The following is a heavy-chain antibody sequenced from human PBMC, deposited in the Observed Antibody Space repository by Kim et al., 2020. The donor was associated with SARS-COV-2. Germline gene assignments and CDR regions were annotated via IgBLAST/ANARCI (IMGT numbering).Heavy chain of an antibody. Sequence: SETLSLTCTVSGGSISSGGYYWSWIRQHPGKGLEWIGYIYYSGSTYYNPSLKSRVTISVDTSKNQFSLKLSSVTSADTAVYYCARDLGGIEGYHAFDIWGQGTMVTVSS. CDR1: GGSISSGGYY. V-gene: IGHV4-31*03. D-gene: IGHD3-16*01. J-gene: IGHJ3*02. CDR2: IYYSGST. CDR3: ARDLGGIEGYHAFDI.